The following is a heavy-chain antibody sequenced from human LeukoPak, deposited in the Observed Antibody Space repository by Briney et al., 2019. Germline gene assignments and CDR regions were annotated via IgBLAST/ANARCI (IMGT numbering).Heavy chain of an antibody. CDR2: ISGSGGST. D-gene: IGHD3-22*01. J-gene: IGHJ4*02. V-gene: IGHV3-23*01. CDR1: GFTFSSYA. CDR3: ARGRAVVVIWY. Sequence: GGPLRLSCAASGFTFSSYAMSWVRQAPGKGLEWVSAISGSGGSTYYADSVKGRFTISRDNSKNTLYLQMNSLRAEDTAVYYCARGRAVVVIWYWGQGTLVTVSS.